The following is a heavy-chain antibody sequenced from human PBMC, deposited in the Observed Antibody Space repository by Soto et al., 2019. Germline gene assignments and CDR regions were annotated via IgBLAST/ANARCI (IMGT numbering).Heavy chain of an antibody. D-gene: IGHD1-26*01. CDR1: GGSISSGDYY. CDR2: IYYGGST. V-gene: IGHV4-30-4*01. Sequence: TLSLTCTVSGGSISSGDYYWSWIRQPPGKGLEWIGYIYYGGSTYYNPSLKSRVTISVDTSKNQFSLELSSVTAADTAVYYCARAGWELLTYYYYGMDVWGQGTTVTVSS. J-gene: IGHJ6*02. CDR3: ARAGWELLTYYYYGMDV.